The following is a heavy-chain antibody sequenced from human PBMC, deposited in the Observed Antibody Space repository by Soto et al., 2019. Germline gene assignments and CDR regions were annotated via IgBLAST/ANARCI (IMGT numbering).Heavy chain of an antibody. V-gene: IGHV4-38-2*01. J-gene: IGHJ4*02. CDR3: AVDYANGYYFDY. CDR1: GYSISSGFY. D-gene: IGHD4-17*01. Sequence: TLSLTFDVSGYSISSGFYWGWIRQSPGKGLEWIGNLYHSGSTHYNPSLKSRVAISLDTSKNQFSLKLTSVTAADTAVYYCAVDYANGYYFDYWGQGTMVTVS. CDR2: LYHSGST.